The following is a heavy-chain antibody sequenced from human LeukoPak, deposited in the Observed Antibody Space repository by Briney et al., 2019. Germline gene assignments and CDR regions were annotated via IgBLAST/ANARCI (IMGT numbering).Heavy chain of an antibody. J-gene: IGHJ4*02. CDR2: IKQDGSEK. D-gene: IGHD5-24*01. CDR3: AVGRGWLRLG. CDR1: GFTFSSYW. Sequence: GGSPRLSCAASGFTFSSYWMSWVRQAPGKGLEWVANIKQDGSEKYHVDSVKGRFTISRDNAKNSVYLQMNTLRAEDTAMYYCAVGRGWLRLGRGQGILVTVSS. V-gene: IGHV3-7*01.